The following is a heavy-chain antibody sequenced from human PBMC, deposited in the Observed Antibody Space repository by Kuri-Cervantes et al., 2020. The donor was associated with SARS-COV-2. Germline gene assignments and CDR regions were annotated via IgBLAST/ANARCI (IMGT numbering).Heavy chain of an antibody. D-gene: IGHD2-15*01. Sequence: ASVNVSCKASGFTFSSYAIHWVRQAPGQRLEWMGWVNAGSGKTMYTQKFQGRITITRNTSASTAHMESSSLRSEDTAVYYCARVLGAAPFYYSGQGTLVTVSS. CDR1: GFTFSSYA. CDR3: ARVLGAAPFYY. CDR2: VNAGSGKT. J-gene: IGHJ4*02. V-gene: IGHV1-3*01.